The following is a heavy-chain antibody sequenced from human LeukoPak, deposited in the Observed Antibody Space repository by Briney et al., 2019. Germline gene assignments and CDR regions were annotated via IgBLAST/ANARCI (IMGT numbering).Heavy chain of an antibody. J-gene: IGHJ5*02. Sequence: SETLSLTCTVSGGSISSYYWSWIRQPAGKGLEWIGRIYTGGSTNYNPSLKSRVTMSVDTSKNQFSLKLSSVTAADTAVYYCARGGGSDYDFCSGYIGNDGFDPWGQGTLVTVSS. V-gene: IGHV4-4*07. CDR1: GGSISSYY. D-gene: IGHD3-3*01. CDR2: IYTGGST. CDR3: ARGGGSDYDFCSGYIGNDGFDP.